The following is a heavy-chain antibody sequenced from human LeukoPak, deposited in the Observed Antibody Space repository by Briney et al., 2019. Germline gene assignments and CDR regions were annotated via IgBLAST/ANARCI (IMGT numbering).Heavy chain of an antibody. Sequence: PSETLSLTCTVSGGSISDYYWSWIRQPARKGLEWIGRIYSSGSTNSHPALKSRVTMSVDTSKNQVSLILSSVTAADTAMYFCARENRYNSYALDYWGQGTLVTVSS. D-gene: IGHD3-16*01. CDR3: ARENRYNSYALDY. CDR2: IYSSGST. V-gene: IGHV4-4*07. CDR1: GGSISDYY. J-gene: IGHJ4*02.